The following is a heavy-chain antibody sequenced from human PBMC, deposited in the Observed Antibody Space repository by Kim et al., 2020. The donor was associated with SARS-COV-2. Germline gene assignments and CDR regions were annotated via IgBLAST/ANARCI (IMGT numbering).Heavy chain of an antibody. CDR1: GGSISSSNW. J-gene: IGHJ6*02. V-gene: IGHV4-4*02. D-gene: IGHD6-19*01. CDR2: IYHSGST. Sequence: SETLSLTCAVSGGSISSSNWWSWVRQPPGKGLEWIGEIYHSGSTNYNPSLKSRVTISVDKSKNQFSLKLSSVTAADTAVYYCARVGEYSSGYHYYYYGMDVWGQGTTVTVSS. CDR3: ARVGEYSSGYHYYYYGMDV.